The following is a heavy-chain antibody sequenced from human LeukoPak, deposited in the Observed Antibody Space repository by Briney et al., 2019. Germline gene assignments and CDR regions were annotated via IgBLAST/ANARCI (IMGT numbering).Heavy chain of an antibody. CDR2: INPSGGST. D-gene: IGHD6-6*01. V-gene: IGHV1-46*01. J-gene: IGHJ5*02. Sequence: ASVKVSCKASGYTFTSYYMHWVRQAPGQGLEWMGIINPSGGSTSYAQKFQGRVTMTRDTSTSTVYMELSSLRSEDTAVYYCARDWPRSSPGRIAARSHSWFDPWGQGTLVTVSS. CDR3: ARDWPRSSPGRIAARSHSWFDP. CDR1: GYTFTSYY.